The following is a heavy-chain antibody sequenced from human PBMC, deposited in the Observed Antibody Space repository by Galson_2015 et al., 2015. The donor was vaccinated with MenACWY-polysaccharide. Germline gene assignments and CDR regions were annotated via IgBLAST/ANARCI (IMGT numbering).Heavy chain of an antibody. CDR2: MYYTGRS. V-gene: IGHV4-31*11. CDR1: GASISSGSHY. CDR3: AGIPATETSYGWFDP. Sequence: TLSLTCAVSGASISSGSHYWSWFRQFPGKNLEWIAYMYYTGRSNYNPSLRSRVTISLDMSKNQFPLNLSSVTAADTAVYFCAGIPATETSYGWFDPWGQGTLVTVSS. J-gene: IGHJ5*02. D-gene: IGHD4-17*01.